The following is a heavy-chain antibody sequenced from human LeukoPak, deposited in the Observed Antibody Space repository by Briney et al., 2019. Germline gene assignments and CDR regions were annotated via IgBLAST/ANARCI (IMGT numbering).Heavy chain of an antibody. J-gene: IGHJ4*02. V-gene: IGHV3-48*02. Sequence: PGGSLRLSCAASGFTFSSYGMHWVRQAPGKGLEWVSYISTGSTTIYYADSVKGRFTISRDNAKNSLYLQMNSLRDEDTAVYYCARSDFNFDYWGQGTLVTVSS. CDR1: GFTFSSYG. D-gene: IGHD2-21*02. CDR3: ARSDFNFDY. CDR2: ISTGSTTI.